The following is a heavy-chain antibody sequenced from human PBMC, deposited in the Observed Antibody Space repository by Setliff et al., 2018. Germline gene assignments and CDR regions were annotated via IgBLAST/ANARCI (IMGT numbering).Heavy chain of an antibody. Sequence: GASVKVSCKASGYTFTGYYMYWVRQAPGQGLEWMGRINTSSGATIYAQKFQGRVTMTRDTPISTVYMELSLLTSDDTAVYFCARRDGRSGYLGFDLWGHGSLVTVSS. V-gene: IGHV1-2*06. CDR2: INTSSGAT. J-gene: IGHJ4*01. D-gene: IGHD3-22*01. CDR1: GYTFTGYY. CDR3: ARRDGRSGYLGFDL.